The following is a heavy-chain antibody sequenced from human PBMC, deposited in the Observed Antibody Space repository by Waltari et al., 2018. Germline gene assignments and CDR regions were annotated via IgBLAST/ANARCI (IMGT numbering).Heavy chain of an antibody. CDR1: GFTFVVFC. Sequence: EVQLVESGGGSVQPGGSLSLSCLGSGFTFVVFCMHWIRQAPGKGLEWVAFISASKAAIYYAGSVKGRFTISRDNAKNSLFLQMTNLGVEDTAVYYCATEPAPGAGINYWGQGILVTVSS. D-gene: IGHD6-19*01. J-gene: IGHJ4*02. V-gene: IGHV3-48*01. CDR2: ISASKAAI. CDR3: ATEPAPGAGINY.